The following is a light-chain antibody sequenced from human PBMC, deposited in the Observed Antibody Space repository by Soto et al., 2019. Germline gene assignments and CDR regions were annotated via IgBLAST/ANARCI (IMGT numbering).Light chain of an antibody. Sequence: EIVMTQSPATLSVSPGARVTLSCRASQSVSSNLVWYQQKPGQAPRLLIYRASIRATGIPARFSGSGSGTEFTLTISSLQSEDFAVYYCQQYDRWPPNYTFGQGTKV. CDR2: RAS. CDR1: QSVSSN. J-gene: IGKJ2*01. CDR3: QQYDRWPPNYT. V-gene: IGKV3-15*01.